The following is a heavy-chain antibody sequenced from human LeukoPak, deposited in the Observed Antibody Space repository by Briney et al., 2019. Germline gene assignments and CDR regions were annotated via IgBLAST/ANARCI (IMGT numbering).Heavy chain of an antibody. D-gene: IGHD5-12*01. J-gene: IGHJ4*02. Sequence: SETLSLTCTVSGGSISSSTYYWAWVRQPPGKGLEWIASIYYSGTTYYNPSLKSRVTISIDTSMNQFSLKLSSVTAADTAVYYCARAMGYAYYFDYWGQGTLVTVSS. CDR3: ARAMGYAYYFDY. V-gene: IGHV4-39*07. CDR1: GGSISSSTYY. CDR2: IYYSGTT.